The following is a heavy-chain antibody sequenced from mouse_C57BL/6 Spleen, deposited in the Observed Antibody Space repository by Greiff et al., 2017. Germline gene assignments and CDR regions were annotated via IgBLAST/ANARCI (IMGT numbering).Heavy chain of an antibody. CDR1: GYTFTDYN. V-gene: IGHV1-22*01. CDR3: FDNDYYFDY. J-gene: IGHJ2*01. Sequence: EVQLQQSGPELVKPGASVKMSCKASGYTFTDYNMHWVKQSHGKSLEWIGYINPNNGGTSYNQKFKDKATLTLNKSSSTAYMELLSLTSEDSAVYYCFDNDYYFDYWGQGTTLTVSS. CDR2: INPNNGGT. D-gene: IGHD2-4*01.